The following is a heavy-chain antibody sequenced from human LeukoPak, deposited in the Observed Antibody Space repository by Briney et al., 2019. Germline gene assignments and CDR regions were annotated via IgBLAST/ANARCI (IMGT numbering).Heavy chain of an antibody. V-gene: IGHV3-7*03. CDR2: INQDGSDK. CDR1: RFSFTYSW. J-gene: IGHJ6*02. CDR3: AKDLSSAITSALVLDV. Sequence: GGSLRLSCAASRFSFTYSWMNWVRQAPGKGLEWVANINQDGSDKYYGDSVKGRFTISRDNVKNVLYLQMNSLRPEDTALYYCAKDLSSAITSALVLDVWGQGTTVIVS. D-gene: IGHD3-22*01.